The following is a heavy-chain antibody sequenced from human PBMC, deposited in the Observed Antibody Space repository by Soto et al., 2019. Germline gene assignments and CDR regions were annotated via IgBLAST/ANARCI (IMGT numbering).Heavy chain of an antibody. D-gene: IGHD3-9*01. Sequence: SETLSLTCTVSGGSISSSSYYWGWIRQPPGKGLEWIGSIYYSGSTYYNPSLKSRVTISVDTSKNQFSLKLSSVTAADTAVYYCARRFEYYDILTGYYYYYMDVWGKGTTVS. CDR2: IYYSGST. CDR1: GGSISSSSYY. V-gene: IGHV4-39*01. CDR3: ARRFEYYDILTGYYYYYMDV. J-gene: IGHJ6*03.